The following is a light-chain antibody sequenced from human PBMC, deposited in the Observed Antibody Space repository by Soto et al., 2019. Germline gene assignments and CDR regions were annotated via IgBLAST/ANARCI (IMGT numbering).Light chain of an antibody. CDR2: DSS. Sequence: EIVLTQFPATVSLSPGERANLSCRASQTISNYLAWYQQKPGQSTRLLIYDSSNRASGTPARFSGSGSGTDFTLTISSLEPEDVAVYYCQHRNERPFTFGPGTKLEIE. CDR1: QTISNY. CDR3: QHRNERPFT. J-gene: IGKJ3*01. V-gene: IGKV3-11*01.